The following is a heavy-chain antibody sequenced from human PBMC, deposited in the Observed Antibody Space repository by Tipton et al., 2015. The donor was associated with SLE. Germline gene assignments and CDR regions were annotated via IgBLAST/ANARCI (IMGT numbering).Heavy chain of an antibody. CDR2: VYYTGIT. D-gene: IGHD2-21*02. CDR3: VRTARLPDC. V-gene: IGHV4-59*08. CDR1: GDSMRNHY. Sequence: TLSLTCSVSGDSMRNHYWSWIRQSPGKGLEHIRYVYYTGITNSNPSLRSRVTLSMETSKNQFSLKLTSVTAADTAVYYCVRTARLPDCWSQGTLVTVSS. J-gene: IGHJ4*02.